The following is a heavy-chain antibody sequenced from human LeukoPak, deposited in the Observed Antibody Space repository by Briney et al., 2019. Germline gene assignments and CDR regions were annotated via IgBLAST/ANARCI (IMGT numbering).Heavy chain of an antibody. V-gene: IGHV4-34*01. J-gene: IGHJ3*02. D-gene: IGHD3-22*01. CDR3: ARAPSGYYPWAFDI. CDR1: GGCFSGYY. Sequence: SETLSLTCAVYGGCFSGYYWSWIRQPPGKGLEWIGEINHSGSTNYNPSLKSRVTISVDTSKNQFSLKLSSVTAADTAVYYCARAPSGYYPWAFDIWGQGTMVTVSS. CDR2: INHSGST.